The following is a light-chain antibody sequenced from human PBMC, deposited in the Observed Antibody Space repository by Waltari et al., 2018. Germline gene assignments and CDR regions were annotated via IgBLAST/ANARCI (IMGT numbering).Light chain of an antibody. Sequence: EVVLTQSPGTLSLSPGERATLSCRASQSVSRYLAWYQQKPGQAPRLLIYDTSTRATGIPDRCSGSGSGTDFRLTISRLDPEDFAVYYCQKYGTLPATFGQGTKVEVK. CDR1: QSVSRY. V-gene: IGKV3-20*01. J-gene: IGKJ1*01. CDR2: DTS. CDR3: QKYGTLPAT.